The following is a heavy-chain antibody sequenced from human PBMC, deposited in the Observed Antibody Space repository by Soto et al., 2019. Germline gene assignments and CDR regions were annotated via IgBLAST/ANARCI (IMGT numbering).Heavy chain of an antibody. D-gene: IGHD2-15*01. CDR1: GFTFSSYW. J-gene: IGHJ4*02. Sequence: EVQLVESGGGLVQPGGSLRLSCAASGFTFSSYWMHWVRQAPGKGRVWVLRINSDGSSTSYADSVKGRFTISRDTAKNTLYLQMNSLRAEDTAVYYCVRTSLVVAAATREDYWGQGTLVTVSS. V-gene: IGHV3-74*01. CDR2: INSDGSST. CDR3: VRTSLVVAAATREDY.